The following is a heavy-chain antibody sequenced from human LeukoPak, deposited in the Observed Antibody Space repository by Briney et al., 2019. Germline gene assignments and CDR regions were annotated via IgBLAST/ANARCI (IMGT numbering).Heavy chain of an antibody. CDR1: GFTFRHYA. Sequence: PGGSLRLSCAGSGFTFRHYAVSWVRQAPGKGLAWVSTISGSGSGTNYADSVKGRFTISRDNYENTLYLQMNSLRAEGTAVYYCAKPPEGGSWTHFDDWGQGTLVTVSS. J-gene: IGHJ4*02. CDR3: AKPPEGGSWTHFDD. CDR2: ISGSGSGT. V-gene: IGHV3-23*01. D-gene: IGHD3/OR15-3a*01.